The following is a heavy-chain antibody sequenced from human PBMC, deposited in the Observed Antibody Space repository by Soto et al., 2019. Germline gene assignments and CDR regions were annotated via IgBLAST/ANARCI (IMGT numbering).Heavy chain of an antibody. CDR1: GGSINSGGYF. Sequence: PSETLSLTCTVSGGSINSGGYFWTWVRQHPGKGLEWIGYMYNSGTTYYTSSLKSRVNISGDTSKNQFSLRLSSVTAADTAVYYCARAKGRSFLDHWGQGTLVTVSS. D-gene: IGHD1-26*01. CDR3: ARAKGRSFLDH. V-gene: IGHV4-31*03. J-gene: IGHJ4*01. CDR2: MYNSGTT.